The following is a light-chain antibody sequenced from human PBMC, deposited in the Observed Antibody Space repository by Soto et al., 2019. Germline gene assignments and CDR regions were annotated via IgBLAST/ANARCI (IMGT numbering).Light chain of an antibody. CDR2: AAS. J-gene: IGKJ3*01. CDR3: QQANSFPFT. CDR1: QIINKW. Sequence: DIQMTQSPSSVSASVGDRVTITCRTSQIINKWLAWYQQKPGKAPTLLIYAASTLQSGVPSRFSGSGSGADFTLTISSLQPEDFATHYCQQANSFPFTFGPGTKVDIK. V-gene: IGKV1-12*02.